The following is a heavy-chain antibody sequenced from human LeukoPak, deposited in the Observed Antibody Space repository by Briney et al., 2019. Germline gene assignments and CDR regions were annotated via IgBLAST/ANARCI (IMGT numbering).Heavy chain of an antibody. CDR2: IYYSGST. Sequence: PSQTLSLTCTVSGGSVSSGGYYWSWLRQPPGKGLEWVVCIYYSGSTYYNPSLKSRVSISVDTSKNQFSLKLSSVTAADTAVYYCARVVGYSYGYGITFDYWGQGTLATVSS. CDR1: GGSVSSGGYY. J-gene: IGHJ4*02. D-gene: IGHD5-18*01. V-gene: IGHV4-31*03. CDR3: ARVVGYSYGYGITFDY.